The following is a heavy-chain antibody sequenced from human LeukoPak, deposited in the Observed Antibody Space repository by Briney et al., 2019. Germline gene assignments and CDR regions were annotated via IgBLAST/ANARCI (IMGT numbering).Heavy chain of an antibody. CDR3: ARDLTIFGVVDY. J-gene: IGHJ4*02. CDR2: IYYSGST. V-gene: IGHV4-39*07. Sequence: SETLSLTCTVSGGSISSSSYYSGWLRQPPGKGLEWIGSIYYSGSTYYNPSLKSRVTISVDTSKNQFSLKLSSVTAADTAVYYCARDLTIFGVVDYWGQGTLVTVSS. D-gene: IGHD3-3*01. CDR1: GGSISSSSYY.